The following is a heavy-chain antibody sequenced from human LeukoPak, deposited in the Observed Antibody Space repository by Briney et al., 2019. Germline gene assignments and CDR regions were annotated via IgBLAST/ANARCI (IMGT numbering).Heavy chain of an antibody. J-gene: IGHJ4*02. CDR2: ISGSGGST. D-gene: IGHD6-19*01. CDR3: AKRQSSGWYEPFDY. V-gene: IGHV3-23*01. CDR1: GFTFSSYA. Sequence: GGSLRLSCAASGFTFSSYAMSWVHQAPGKGLEWVSAISGSGGSTYYADSVKGRFTISRDNSKNTLYLQMNSLRAEDTAVYYCAKRQSSGWYEPFDYWGQGTLVTVSS.